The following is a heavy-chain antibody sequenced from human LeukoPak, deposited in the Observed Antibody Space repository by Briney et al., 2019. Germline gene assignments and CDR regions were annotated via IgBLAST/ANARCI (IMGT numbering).Heavy chain of an antibody. CDR1: GYSISSGYY. J-gene: IGHJ4*02. D-gene: IGHD2-15*01. CDR2: IYHSGST. Sequence: PSETLSLTCAVAGYSISSGYYWGWIRQPPGKGLKWIGSIYHSGSTYYNPSLKSRVTISVDTSKNQFSLKLSSVTAADTAVYYCARLRYCSGGSCYRFDYWGQGTLVTVSS. CDR3: ARLRYCSGGSCYRFDY. V-gene: IGHV4-38-2*01.